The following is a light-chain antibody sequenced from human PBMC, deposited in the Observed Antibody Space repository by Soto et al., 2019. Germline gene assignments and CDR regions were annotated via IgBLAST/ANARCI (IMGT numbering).Light chain of an antibody. CDR3: QVWDDSAGV. CDR2: SDN. CDR1: SSNIGSNS. Sequence: QSVLTQPPSASGTPGQRVTISCSGSSSNIGSNSVNWYHQVAGTAPKLLIHSDNQRPSGVPDRFSGSNSGNTATLTISRAQVEDEADYYCQVWDDSAGVFGGGTKVTVL. V-gene: IGLV1-44*01. J-gene: IGLJ3*02.